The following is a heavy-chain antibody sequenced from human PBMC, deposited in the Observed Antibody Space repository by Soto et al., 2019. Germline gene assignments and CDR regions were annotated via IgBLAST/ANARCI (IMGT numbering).Heavy chain of an antibody. Sequence: GASVKVSCKASGYSFTNNDVSWVRQATGQGLEWMGWMNPGSGDTGYAQKFQGRVTMTRDISIATAYMELSSLRSDDTDIYYRAPMDNFGSLNWIDPSGQGPLVTVSS. CDR2: MNPGSGDT. J-gene: IGHJ5*02. V-gene: IGHV1-8*01. CDR3: APMDNFGSLNWIDP. CDR1: GYSFTNND. D-gene: IGHD3-10*01.